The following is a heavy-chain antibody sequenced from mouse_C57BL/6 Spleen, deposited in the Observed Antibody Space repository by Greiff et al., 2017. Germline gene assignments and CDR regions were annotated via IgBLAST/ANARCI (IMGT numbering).Heavy chain of an antibody. Sequence: EVKLVESGGGLVKPGGSLKLSCAASGFTFSSYAMSWVRQTPEKRLEWVATISDGGSYTYYPDKGKGRFTISRDNAKNNLYLQMSHLKSEDTAMYYCARGVPYFDYWGQGTTLTVSS. D-gene: IGHD2-14*01. CDR1: GFTFSSYA. V-gene: IGHV5-4*03. J-gene: IGHJ2*01. CDR3: ARGVPYFDY. CDR2: ISDGGSYT.